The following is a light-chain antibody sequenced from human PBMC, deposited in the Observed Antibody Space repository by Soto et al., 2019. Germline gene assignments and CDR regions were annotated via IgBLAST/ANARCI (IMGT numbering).Light chain of an antibody. CDR3: QQYNNWPWT. J-gene: IGKJ1*01. CDR1: QNVRGSY. Sequence: IVFSQSPSTLSLSPGETASLSCRASQNVRGSYLAWYQQKPGQAPRLLISGASTRATGIPARFSGSGSGTEFTLTISSLQSEDFAVYYCQQYNNWPWTFGQGTKVDIK. CDR2: GAS. V-gene: IGKV3-15*01.